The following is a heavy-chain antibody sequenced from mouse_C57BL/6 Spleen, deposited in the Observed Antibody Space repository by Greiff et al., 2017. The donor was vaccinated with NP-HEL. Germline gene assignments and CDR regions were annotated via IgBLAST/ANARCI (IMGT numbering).Heavy chain of an antibody. CDR3: ARRLGSGYFDY. J-gene: IGHJ2*01. CDR2: IDPSDSYT. CDR1: GYTFTSYW. Sequence: QVQLQQPGAELVKPGASVKLSCKASGYTFTSYWMQWVKQRPGQGLEWIGEIDPSDSYTNYNQKFKGKATLTVDTSSSTAYMQLSSLTSEDSAVYYCARRLGSGYFDYWGQGTTLTVSS. V-gene: IGHV1-50*01. D-gene: IGHD4-1*01.